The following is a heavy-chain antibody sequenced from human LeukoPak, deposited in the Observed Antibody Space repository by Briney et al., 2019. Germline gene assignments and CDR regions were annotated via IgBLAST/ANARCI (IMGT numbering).Heavy chain of an antibody. V-gene: IGHV3-23*01. D-gene: IGHD3-3*01. CDR2: ISNSGDAT. Sequence: GGSLRLSCAGSGFIFSNYAMSWVRQAPGQGLEWVSTISNSGDATFYADAVKGRFTISRDNSKNTLYLQMNSLRAEDTAVYYCARGHYDFWSGPGTPPGYWGQGTLVTVSS. CDR1: GFIFSNYA. J-gene: IGHJ4*02. CDR3: ARGHYDFWSGPGTPPGY.